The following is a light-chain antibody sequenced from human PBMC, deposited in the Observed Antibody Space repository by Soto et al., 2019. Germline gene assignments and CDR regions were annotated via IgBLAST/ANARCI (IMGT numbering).Light chain of an antibody. CDR2: EAS. V-gene: IGKV1-5*03. CDR3: RQYSSYCPRT. CDR1: QSISRW. J-gene: IGKJ1*01. Sequence: DIQMTQSPSTLSASVGDRVTITCRASQSISRWLAWYQQKPGKAPKLLIYEASSLETGVPSRFSGGRSGTELTLSISSLQPDDFATYCRRQYSSYCPRTFGQGTKVEIK.